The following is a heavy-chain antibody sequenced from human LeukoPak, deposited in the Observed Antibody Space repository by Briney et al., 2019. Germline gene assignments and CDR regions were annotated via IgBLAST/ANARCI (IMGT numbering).Heavy chain of an antibody. CDR2: IYPGDSDT. V-gene: IGHV5-51*01. CDR3: ARTIVGPTSGASDI. CDR1: RNSFTNYW. J-gene: IGHJ3*02. D-gene: IGHD1-26*01. Sequence: GESLKISCKGSRNSFTNYWIGWVRQMPGKGLEWMGIIYPGDSDTRYSPSFQGQVTISADKSISTAYLQWNSLKASDTAIYYCARTIVGPTSGASDIWGQGTMVTVSS.